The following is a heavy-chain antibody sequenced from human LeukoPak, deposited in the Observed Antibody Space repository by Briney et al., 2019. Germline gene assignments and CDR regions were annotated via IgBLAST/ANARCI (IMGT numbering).Heavy chain of an antibody. D-gene: IGHD5-18*01. Sequence: SETLSLTCTVSGGSISSSSYYWGWIRQPPGKGLEWIGSICYSGSTYYNPSLKSRVTISVDMSKNHFSLRLSSVTAADTAVYYCARGGNSYGLPPDYWGQGTLVTVSS. CDR2: ICYSGST. CDR1: GGSISSSSYY. CDR3: ARGGNSYGLPPDY. J-gene: IGHJ4*02. V-gene: IGHV4-39*02.